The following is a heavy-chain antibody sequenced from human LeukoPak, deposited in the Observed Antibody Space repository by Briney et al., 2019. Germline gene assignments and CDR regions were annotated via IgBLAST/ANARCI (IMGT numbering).Heavy chain of an antibody. D-gene: IGHD6-19*01. V-gene: IGHV4-34*01. CDR1: GGSFSGYY. CDR2: INHSGST. Sequence: SETLSLTCAVYGGSFSGYYWSWIRQPPGKGLEWIGEINHSGSTNYNPSLKSRVTISVDTSKNQFSLKLSSVTAADTAVYYCARTGGPLAVAGTGSSGYWGQGTLVTVSS. CDR3: ARTGGPLAVAGTGSSGY. J-gene: IGHJ4*02.